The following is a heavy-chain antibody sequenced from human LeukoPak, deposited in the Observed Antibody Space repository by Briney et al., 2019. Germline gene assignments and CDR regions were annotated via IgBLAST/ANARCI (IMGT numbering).Heavy chain of an antibody. Sequence: ASVNVSCMASGYTFTSYGISWVRQAPGQGLEWMGWISAYNGNTNYAQKLQGRVTMTTDTSTSTAYMELRSLRSDDTAVYYCARDLGSSWTNWFDPWGQGTLVTVSS. J-gene: IGHJ5*02. CDR3: ARDLGSSWTNWFDP. CDR2: ISAYNGNT. D-gene: IGHD6-13*01. V-gene: IGHV1-18*01. CDR1: GYTFTSYG.